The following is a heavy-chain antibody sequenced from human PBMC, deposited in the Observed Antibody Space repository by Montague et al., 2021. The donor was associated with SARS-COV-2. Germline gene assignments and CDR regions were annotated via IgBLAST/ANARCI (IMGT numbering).Heavy chain of an antibody. V-gene: IGHV3-7*01. CDR1: GFTFSSYW. J-gene: IGHJ6*02. D-gene: IGHD3-9*01. CDR2: IKQDGSEK. Sequence: SLRLSCAASGFTFSSYWMNWVRQAPGKGLEWVANIKQDGSEKYFVDSVKGRFTISRDNAQNSLYLQMNSLRAEDTAVYYCAREDYDILTGYYFPYYYYGMDVWGQGTTVTVSS. CDR3: AREDYDILTGYYFPYYYYGMDV.